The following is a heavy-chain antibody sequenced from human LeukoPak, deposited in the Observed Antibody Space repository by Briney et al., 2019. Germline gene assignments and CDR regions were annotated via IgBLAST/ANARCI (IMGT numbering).Heavy chain of an antibody. J-gene: IGHJ4*02. CDR2: IRYDGRNK. D-gene: IGHD4-17*01. CDR3: AKGTVTTRGYFDY. V-gene: IGHV3-30*02. Sequence: GGSLRLSCAASGFTFSSYGMHWVRQAPGKGLEWVAMIRYDGRNKYYEESVKGRFTISRDNSKNTLYLQMNSLRAEDTAVYYCAKGTVTTRGYFDYWGQGTLVTVSS. CDR1: GFTFSSYG.